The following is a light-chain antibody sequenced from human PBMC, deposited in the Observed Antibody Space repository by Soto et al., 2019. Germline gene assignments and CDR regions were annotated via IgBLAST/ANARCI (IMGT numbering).Light chain of an antibody. Sequence: DFQMTQSPSTLSASVGDRVTITCRASQNIRSRLAWFQQKPGKAPKLLIYDASSLESGVPQRFSGSGSGTEFTLTISSLQPDDFATYYCQQYTGTFGQGTRVDIK. CDR3: QQYTGT. V-gene: IGKV1-5*01. CDR1: QNIRSR. J-gene: IGKJ1*01. CDR2: DAS.